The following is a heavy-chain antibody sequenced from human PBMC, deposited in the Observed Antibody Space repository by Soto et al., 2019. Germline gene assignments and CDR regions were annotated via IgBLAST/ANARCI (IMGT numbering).Heavy chain of an antibody. CDR1: GFTFSSYG. Sequence: LRLSCAASGFTFSSYGMHWVRQAPGKGLEWVAVISYDGSNKYYADSAKGRFTISRGNSKNTLYLQMNSLRAEDTAVYYCAKALREMITFGGVTVTPYYSGMDVWGQGTTVTVSS. D-gene: IGHD3-16*01. V-gene: IGHV3-30*18. CDR2: ISYDGSNK. J-gene: IGHJ6*02. CDR3: AKALREMITFGGVTVTPYYSGMDV.